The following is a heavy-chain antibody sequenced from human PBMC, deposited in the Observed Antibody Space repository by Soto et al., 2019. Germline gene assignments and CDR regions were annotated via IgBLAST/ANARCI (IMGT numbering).Heavy chain of an antibody. Sequence: PGGSLRLSCAASGFTFSSYTMHWVRQAPGKGLEWVALISYDGSTKYYVDNVKGRFNISRDNSKNTLYLQMNSLRAEDTAVYYCARDHIVAVVAATVGYYYDMDVWGRGTTVTVSS. CDR3: ARDHIVAVVAATVGYYYDMDV. J-gene: IGHJ6*02. D-gene: IGHD2-15*01. CDR2: ISYDGSTK. CDR1: GFTFSSYT. V-gene: IGHV3-30-3*01.